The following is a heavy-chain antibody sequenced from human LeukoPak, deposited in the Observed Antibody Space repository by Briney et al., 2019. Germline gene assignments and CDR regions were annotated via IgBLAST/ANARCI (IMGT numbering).Heavy chain of an antibody. J-gene: IGHJ4*02. D-gene: IGHD2-2*01. CDR1: GYTFTGYH. Sequence: ASVKVSCKASGYTFTGYHIHWVRQAPGQGLEWMGRINPNSGDTNYAQKFQGRVTMTRDTSISTAYMELSRLRSDDTAVYYCARDYCSSTSCLFDYWGQGTLVTVSS. CDR3: ARDYCSSTSCLFDY. CDR2: INPNSGDT. V-gene: IGHV1-2*06.